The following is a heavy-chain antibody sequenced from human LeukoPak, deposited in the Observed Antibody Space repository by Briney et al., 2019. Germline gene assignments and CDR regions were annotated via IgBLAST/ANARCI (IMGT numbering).Heavy chain of an antibody. CDR1: GFTFSDYA. D-gene: IGHD3-10*01. V-gene: IGHV3-23*01. Sequence: GSLRLSCAASGFTFSDYAMSWVRQAPGKGLEWVSAISGSGGSTYYADSVKGRFTISRDNSKNTLYLQMNSLRAEDTAVYYCAKGRWITMVRRVNFDYWGQGTLVTVSS. CDR2: ISGSGGST. J-gene: IGHJ4*02. CDR3: AKGRWITMVRRVNFDY.